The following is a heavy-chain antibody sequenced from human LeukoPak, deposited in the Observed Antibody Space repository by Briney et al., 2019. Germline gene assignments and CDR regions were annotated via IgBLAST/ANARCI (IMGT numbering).Heavy chain of an antibody. CDR3: ARDSHLYDYVWGSYRFYFDY. V-gene: IGHV4-34*01. CDR1: GGSFSGFY. CDR2: INHSGST. Sequence: PSETLSLTCAVYGGSFSGFYWSWIRQPPGKGLECSGEINHSGSTNYNPSLKSRVTMSVDTSKTQFSLKLSSVTAADTAVYYCARDSHLYDYVWGSYRFYFDYWGQGTLVTVSS. J-gene: IGHJ4*02. D-gene: IGHD3-16*01.